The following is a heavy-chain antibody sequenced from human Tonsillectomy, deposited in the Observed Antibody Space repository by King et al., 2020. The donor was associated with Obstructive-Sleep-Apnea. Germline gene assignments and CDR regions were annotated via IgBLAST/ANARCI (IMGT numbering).Heavy chain of an antibody. Sequence: VQLQQWGAGLLKPSETLSLSCAVYGGSFSGYHWSWIRQSPGKGLEWIGEIKDSGTTNYNPSLKCRVTISIDTSKNQFSLNLNSVTAADTAVYYCARIGYSSGWPFDYWGQGTLVTVSS. CDR2: IKDSGTT. CDR3: ARIGYSSGWPFDY. V-gene: IGHV4-34*01. J-gene: IGHJ4*02. CDR1: GGSFSGYH. D-gene: IGHD6-19*01.